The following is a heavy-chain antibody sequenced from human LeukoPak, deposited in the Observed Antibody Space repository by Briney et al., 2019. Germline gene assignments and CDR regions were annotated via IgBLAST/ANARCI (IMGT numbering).Heavy chain of an antibody. V-gene: IGHV4-34*01. D-gene: IGHD2-15*01. Sequence: SETPSLTCAVYGGSFSGYYWSWIRRPPGKGLEWIGEINHSGSTNYNPSLKSRVTISVDTSKNQFSLKLSSVTAADTAVYYCASRGYCSGGSCYYFDYWGQGTLVTVSS. CDR3: ASRGYCSGGSCYYFDY. J-gene: IGHJ4*02. CDR2: INHSGST. CDR1: GGSFSGYY.